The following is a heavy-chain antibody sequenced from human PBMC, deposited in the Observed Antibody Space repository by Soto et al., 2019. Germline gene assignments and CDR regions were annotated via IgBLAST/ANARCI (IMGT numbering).Heavy chain of an antibody. V-gene: IGHV4-31*03. D-gene: IGHD3-16*01. CDR1: GGSISSGGYY. CDR2: IYYSGST. CDR3: ARAEGGGFDY. Sequence: QVQLQESGPGLVKPSQTLSLTCTVSGGSISSGGYYWSWIRQHPGKGLEWIGYIYYSGSTYYNPSPTIRVTISVDTSKNQFSRELGFVTGAGTAVYFCARAEGGGFDYWGQGTLVNVSS. J-gene: IGHJ4*02.